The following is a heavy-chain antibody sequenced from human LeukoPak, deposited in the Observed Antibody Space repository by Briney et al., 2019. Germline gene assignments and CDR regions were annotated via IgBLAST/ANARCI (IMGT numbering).Heavy chain of an antibody. CDR2: INSDGSST. V-gene: IGHV3-74*01. J-gene: IGHJ3*02. Sequence: GGSLRLSCAASGFTFSSYWMHWVRQAPGKGLVWVSRINSDGSSTSYADSVKGRFTISRDNAKNTLYLQMNSLRAEDTAVYYRARGSSSPDAFDIWGQGTMVTVSS. CDR3: ARGSSSPDAFDI. D-gene: IGHD6-6*01. CDR1: GFTFSSYW.